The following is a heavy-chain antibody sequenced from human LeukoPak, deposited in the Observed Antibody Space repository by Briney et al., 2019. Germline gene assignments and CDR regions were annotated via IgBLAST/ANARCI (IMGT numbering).Heavy chain of an antibody. CDR2: MNPNSGST. Sequence: ASVKVSCKASGYTFTSYDINWVRQATGQGLEWMGWMNPNSGSTGYAQKFQGRVTMTRNTSISTAYMELSSLRSEDTAVYYCARERGIAAAGTLGGLGYWGQGTLVTVSS. J-gene: IGHJ4*02. V-gene: IGHV1-8*01. D-gene: IGHD6-13*01. CDR3: ARERGIAAAGTLGGLGY. CDR1: GYTFTSYD.